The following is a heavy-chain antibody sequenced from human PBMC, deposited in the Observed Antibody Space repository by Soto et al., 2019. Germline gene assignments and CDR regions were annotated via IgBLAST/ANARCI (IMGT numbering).Heavy chain of an antibody. CDR3: VRIRSGYSPSSYYYGLDA. CDR2: IDWEDNK. D-gene: IGHD3-3*01. Sequence: GSGPRLVNPTQTLTLTCSFSGFSLSADGMCVSWIRQPPGEALEWLALIDWEDNKFYNTPLKTRLTLSKDTSKNQVVLTMTDMDPVDTATYYCVRIRSGYSPSSYYYGLDAWGQGTTVTVSS. V-gene: IGHV2-70*01. CDR1: GFSLSADGMC. J-gene: IGHJ6*02.